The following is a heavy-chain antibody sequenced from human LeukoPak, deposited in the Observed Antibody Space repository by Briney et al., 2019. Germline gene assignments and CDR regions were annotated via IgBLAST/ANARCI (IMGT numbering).Heavy chain of an antibody. J-gene: IGHJ4*02. CDR2: IYYSGST. V-gene: IGHV4-30-4*01. Sequence: SQTLSLTCTVSGGSISSGDYYWSWIRQPPGKGLEWIGYIYYSGSTYYNPSLKSRVTISVDTSKNQFSLKLSSVTAADTAVYYCARESIAARDSDYWGQGTLVTDSS. CDR1: GGSISSGDYY. D-gene: IGHD6-6*01. CDR3: ARESIAARDSDY.